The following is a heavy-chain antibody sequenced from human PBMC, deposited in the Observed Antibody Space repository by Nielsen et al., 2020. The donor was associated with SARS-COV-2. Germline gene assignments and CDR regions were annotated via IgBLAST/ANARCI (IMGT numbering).Heavy chain of an antibody. CDR3: ARSRYYYDSSGYYQAQFGV. V-gene: IGHV1-69*02. J-gene: IGHJ4*02. Sequence: WVRQAPGQGLEWMGRIIPILGIANYAQKFQGRVMITADKSTSTAYMELSSLRSEDTAVYYCARSRYYYDSSGYYQAQFGVWGQGTLVTVSS. D-gene: IGHD3-22*01. CDR2: IIPILGIA.